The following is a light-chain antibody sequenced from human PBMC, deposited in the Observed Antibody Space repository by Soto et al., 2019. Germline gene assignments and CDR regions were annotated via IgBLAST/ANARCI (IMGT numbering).Light chain of an antibody. CDR1: QSVSSN. Sequence: EIVMTQSPATLSVSPGERASLSCRASQSVSSNLAWYQQKPGQGPRLLVYRASTRTLGIPARFSGGGSGTEFTLTISSLQSEDFAVYYCKQYKNWPLFGQGTRLEIK. V-gene: IGKV3-15*01. J-gene: IGKJ5*01. CDR2: RAS. CDR3: KQYKNWPL.